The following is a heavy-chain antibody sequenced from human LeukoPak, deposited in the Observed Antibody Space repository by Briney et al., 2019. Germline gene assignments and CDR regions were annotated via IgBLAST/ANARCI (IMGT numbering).Heavy chain of an antibody. D-gene: IGHD2-15*01. CDR2: ISAYNGNT. Sequence: ASVKVSCKASDYTFTSYGISWVRQAPGQGLEWMGWISAYNGNTIYAQKVKGRVTMTTDTSTSTAYMELRSLKSDDTAVYYCARASYCSGGSCYSDYWGQGTLVTVSS. V-gene: IGHV1-18*01. CDR1: DYTFTSYG. CDR3: ARASYCSGGSCYSDY. J-gene: IGHJ4*02.